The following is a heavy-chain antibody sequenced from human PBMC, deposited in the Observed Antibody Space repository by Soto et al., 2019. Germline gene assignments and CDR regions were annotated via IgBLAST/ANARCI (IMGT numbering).Heavy chain of an antibody. CDR3: AKDQEGAVAGTAWYYFDY. D-gene: IGHD6-19*01. CDR2: ISGSGGST. Sequence: PGGSLRLSCAASGFTFSSYAMSWVRQAPGKGLEWVSAISGSGGSTYYADSVKGRFTISRDNSKNTLYLQMNSLRAEDTAVYYCAKDQEGAVAGTAWYYFDYWGQGTLVTVSS. V-gene: IGHV3-23*01. J-gene: IGHJ4*02. CDR1: GFTFSSYA.